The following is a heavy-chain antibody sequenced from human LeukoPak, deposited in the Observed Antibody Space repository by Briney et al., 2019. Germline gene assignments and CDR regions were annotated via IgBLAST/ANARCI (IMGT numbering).Heavy chain of an antibody. J-gene: IGHJ6*02. CDR3: ARDPEYYDSSGNYYYYGMDV. V-gene: IGHV1-3*01. CDR2: INAGNGNT. Sequence: GASVKVSCKASGYTFTSYAMHWVRQAPGQRLEWMGWINAGNGNTKYSQKFQGRVTISRDTSASTAYMELSSLRSEDTAVYYCARDPEYYDSSGNYYYYGMDVWGQGTTVTVSS. D-gene: IGHD3-22*01. CDR1: GYTFTSYA.